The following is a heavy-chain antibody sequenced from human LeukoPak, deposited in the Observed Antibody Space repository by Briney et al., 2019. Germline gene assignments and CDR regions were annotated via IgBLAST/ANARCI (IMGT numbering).Heavy chain of an antibody. CDR1: GYTFTYYY. Sequence: ASVKVSCKVSGYTFTYYYIHWVRQAPGQGLEWMGIINPSGGSTSYAQKFQGRVTMTRDTSTSTVYMELSSLRSEDTAVYYCARGSDSSGYYHLNWFDPWGQGTLVTVSS. CDR2: INPSGGST. CDR3: ARGSDSSGYYHLNWFDP. V-gene: IGHV1-46*01. J-gene: IGHJ5*02. D-gene: IGHD3-22*01.